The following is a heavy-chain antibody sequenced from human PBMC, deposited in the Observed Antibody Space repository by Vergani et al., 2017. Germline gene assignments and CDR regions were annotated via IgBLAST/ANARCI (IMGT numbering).Heavy chain of an antibody. D-gene: IGHD6-19*01. CDR2: IYHSGST. J-gene: IGHJ4*02. V-gene: IGHV4-38-2*02. CDR3: ARSYSSGWYIFDY. Sequence: QVQLQESGPGLVKPSETLSLTCTVSGYSISSGYYWGWIRQPPGKGLEWIGSIYHSGSTYYNPSLKSRVTISVDTSKNQFSLKLSSVTAADTAVYYCARSYSSGWYIFDYWGQGTLVTVSS. CDR1: GYSISSGYY.